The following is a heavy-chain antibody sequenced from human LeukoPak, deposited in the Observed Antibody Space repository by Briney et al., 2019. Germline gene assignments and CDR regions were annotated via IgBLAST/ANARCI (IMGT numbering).Heavy chain of an antibody. CDR1: GDSISRYY. V-gene: IGHV4-4*07. CDR3: ARGSIRLDY. D-gene: IGHD6-13*01. J-gene: IGHJ4*02. Sequence: SETLSLTCTVSGDSISRYYWSWIRQPAGKGLEWIGRIYNGGIITYNPSLKSRVTMSIDTSNNQFSLRLRFVTAADTAVYYCARGSIRLDYWGQGTLVTVSS. CDR2: IYNGGII.